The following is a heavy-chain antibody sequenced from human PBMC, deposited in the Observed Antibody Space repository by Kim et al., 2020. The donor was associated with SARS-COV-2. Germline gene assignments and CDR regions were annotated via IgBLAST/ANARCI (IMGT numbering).Heavy chain of an antibody. CDR3: ARQYDFWSGYYTWFDY. Sequence: SVKGRFTISRDNAKNSLYLQMNSLRAEDTAVYYCARQYDFWSGYYTWFDYWGQGTLVTVSS. D-gene: IGHD3-3*01. J-gene: IGHJ4*02. V-gene: IGHV3-48*03.